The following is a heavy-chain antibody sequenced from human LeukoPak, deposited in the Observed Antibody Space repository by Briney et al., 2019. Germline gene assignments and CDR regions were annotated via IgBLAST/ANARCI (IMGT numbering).Heavy chain of an antibody. D-gene: IGHD4/OR15-4a*01. J-gene: IGHJ4*02. Sequence: GGSLRLSCAASGFTFSSYAMSWVRQAPGKGLQWVSAISGGGGSTYYADSVKGRFTISRDNSNSTLYLQMNSLRAEDTAVYYCAPNDFDYWGQGTLVTVSS. CDR1: GFTFSSYA. CDR2: ISGGGGST. V-gene: IGHV3-23*01. CDR3: APNDFDY.